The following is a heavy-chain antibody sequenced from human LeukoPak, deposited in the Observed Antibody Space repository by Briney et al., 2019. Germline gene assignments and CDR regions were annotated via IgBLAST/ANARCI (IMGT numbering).Heavy chain of an antibody. Sequence: SETLSLTCTVSGYSISSGYYWGWIRQPPGKGLEWIGRIYTSGSTNYNPSLKSRVTMSVDTSKNQFSLKLSSVTAADTAVYYCASSPGVRDYYFDYWGQGTLVTVSS. CDR1: GYSISSGYY. CDR2: IYTSGST. V-gene: IGHV4-38-2*02. D-gene: IGHD4-23*01. CDR3: ASSPGVRDYYFDY. J-gene: IGHJ4*02.